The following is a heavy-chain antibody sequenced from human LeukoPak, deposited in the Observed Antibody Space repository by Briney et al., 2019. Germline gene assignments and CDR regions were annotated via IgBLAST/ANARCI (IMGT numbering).Heavy chain of an antibody. D-gene: IGHD6-19*01. Sequence: GGSLRLSCAASGFTFSSYGMHWVRQAPGQGLEWVSAISDNSGNTYYADSVKGRFTISRDNSENTLYLQMNSLRAEDTALYYCSNGRTSSGTLQHDYWGQGTLVTVSS. CDR1: GFTFSSYG. CDR2: ISDNSGNT. V-gene: IGHV3-23*01. CDR3: SNGRTSSGTLQHDY. J-gene: IGHJ4*02.